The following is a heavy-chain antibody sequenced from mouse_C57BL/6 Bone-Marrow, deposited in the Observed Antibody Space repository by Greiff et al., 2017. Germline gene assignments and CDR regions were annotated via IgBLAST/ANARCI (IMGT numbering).Heavy chain of an antibody. D-gene: IGHD1-1*01. J-gene: IGHJ3*01. Sequence: VQLQQSGPGLVQPSQSLSITCTVSGFSLTSYGVHWVRQSPGKGLEWLGVIWSGGSTDYNAAFISRLSISKDNSKSQVFFKMNILQADDTAIYYCARNSDYYGSAWFAYWGQGTLVTVSA. CDR1: GFSLTSYG. CDR2: IWSGGST. CDR3: ARNSDYYGSAWFAY. V-gene: IGHV2-2*01.